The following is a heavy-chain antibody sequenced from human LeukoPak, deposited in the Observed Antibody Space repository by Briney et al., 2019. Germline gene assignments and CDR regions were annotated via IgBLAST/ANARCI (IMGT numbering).Heavy chain of an antibody. Sequence: ASVKVSCKAFGYTFTGYYMHWVRQAPGQGLEWMGWINPNSGGTNYAQKFQGRVTMTRDTSISTAYMELSRLRSDDTAVYYCARDLYCSSTSCYALELGFDYWGQGTLVTVSS. V-gene: IGHV1-2*02. CDR3: ARDLYCSSTSCYALELGFDY. J-gene: IGHJ4*02. CDR2: INPNSGGT. CDR1: GYTFTGYY. D-gene: IGHD2-2*01.